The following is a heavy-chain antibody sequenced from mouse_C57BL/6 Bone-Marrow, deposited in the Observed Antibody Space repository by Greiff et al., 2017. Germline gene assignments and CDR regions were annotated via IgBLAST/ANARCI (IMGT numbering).Heavy chain of an antibody. Sequence: QVQLQQSGPGLVQPSQSLSITCTVSGFSLTSYGVHWVRQSPGKGLEWLGVIWRGGSTDYNAAFMSRLSITKDNSKSQVFFKMNSLQADDTAIYYCAINYYYGSSGGYFDVWGTGTTVTVSS. CDR3: AINYYYGSSGGYFDV. CDR2: IWRGGST. D-gene: IGHD1-1*01. CDR1: GFSLTSYG. V-gene: IGHV2-5*01. J-gene: IGHJ1*03.